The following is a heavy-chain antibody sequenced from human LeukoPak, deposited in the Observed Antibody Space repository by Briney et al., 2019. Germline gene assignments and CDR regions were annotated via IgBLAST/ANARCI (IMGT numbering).Heavy chain of an antibody. CDR3: ARSYYYGSGSYYY. J-gene: IGHJ4*02. CDR2: IYYSGGT. D-gene: IGHD3-10*01. CDR1: GDSISSGGYY. Sequence: SETLSLTCTVSGDSISSGGYYWNWIRQYPGKGLEWIGYIYYSGGTSYNPSLKSRLTISVDTSKNQFSLRLTSVTAADTAVYYCARSYYYGSGSYYYWGQGTLVTVSS. V-gene: IGHV4-31*03.